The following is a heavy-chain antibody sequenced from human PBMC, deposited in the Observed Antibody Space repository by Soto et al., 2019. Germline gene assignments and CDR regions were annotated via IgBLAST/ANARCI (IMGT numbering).Heavy chain of an antibody. CDR2: IYHTGST. CDR1: GGSMSRGDYY. J-gene: IGHJ4*02. D-gene: IGHD2-2*01. Sequence: SETLSLTCTVSGGSMSRGDYYWSWIRQPPGKGLEWIGFIYHTGSTYYSPSLKNRVAISVDTSKNQFSLKLSSVTAADTAVYYCARRYGSSTSCHFDYWGQGNLVTFSS. V-gene: IGHV4-30-4*01. CDR3: ARRYGSSTSCHFDY.